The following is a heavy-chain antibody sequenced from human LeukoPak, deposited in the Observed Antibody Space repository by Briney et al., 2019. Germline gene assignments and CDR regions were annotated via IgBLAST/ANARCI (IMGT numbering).Heavy chain of an antibody. CDR1: GGSISSSSYY. V-gene: IGHV4-39*01. Sequence: SETLSLTCTVSGGSISSSSYYWGWIRQPPGKGLEWIGSIYYSGSTYYNPSLKSRVTISVDTSKNQFSLKLSSVTAADTAVYYCARHGYYDSSGYIGYFDYWGQGTLVTVSS. J-gene: IGHJ4*02. CDR3: ARHGYYDSSGYIGYFDY. D-gene: IGHD3-22*01. CDR2: IYYSGST.